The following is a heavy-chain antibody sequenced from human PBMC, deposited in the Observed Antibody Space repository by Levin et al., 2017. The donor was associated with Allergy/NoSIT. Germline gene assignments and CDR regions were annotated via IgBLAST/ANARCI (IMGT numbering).Heavy chain of an antibody. CDR1: GFTFSSYG. CDR3: ARDASTGDRAWYFDL. V-gene: IGHV3-33*01. J-gene: IGHJ2*01. Sequence: PGGSLRLSCAASGFTFSSYGMHWVRQAPGKGLEWVAVIWYDGSNKYYADSVKGRFTISRDNSKNTLYLQMNSLRAEDTAVYYCARDASTGDRAWYFDLWGRGTLVTVSS. D-gene: IGHD7-27*01. CDR2: IWYDGSNK.